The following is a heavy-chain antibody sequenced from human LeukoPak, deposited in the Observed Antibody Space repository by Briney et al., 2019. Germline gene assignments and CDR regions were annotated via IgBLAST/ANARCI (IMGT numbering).Heavy chain of an antibody. D-gene: IGHD3-16*01. J-gene: IGHJ6*02. V-gene: IGHV4-59*01. CDR3: AREGGLSGMDV. CDR2: IYYSGST. Sequence: SETLPLTCTVSGGSISSYYWSWIRQPPEKGLEWIGYIYYSGSTNYNPSLKSRVTISVDTSKNQFSLKLSSVTAADTAVYYCAREGGLSGMDVWGQGTTVTVSS. CDR1: GGSISSYY.